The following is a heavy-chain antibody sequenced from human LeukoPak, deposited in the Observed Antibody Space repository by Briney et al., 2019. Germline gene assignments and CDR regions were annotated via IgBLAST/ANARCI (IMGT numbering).Heavy chain of an antibody. J-gene: IGHJ4*02. V-gene: IGHV3-9*01. Sequence: GGSLRLSCAASGFTFDDYAMHWVRQAPGKGLEWVSGISWNSGSIGYADSVKGRFTISRDNAKNSLYLQMNSLRAEDTALYYCAKDFGDPVAGTTRATYYFDYWGQGTLVTVSS. CDR3: AKDFGDPVAGTTRATYYFDY. CDR2: ISWNSGSI. CDR1: GFTFDDYA. D-gene: IGHD6-19*01.